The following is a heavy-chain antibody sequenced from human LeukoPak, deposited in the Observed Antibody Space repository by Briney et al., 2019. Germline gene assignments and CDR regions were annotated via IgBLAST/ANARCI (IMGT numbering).Heavy chain of an antibody. V-gene: IGHV3-66*01. CDR2: IYSGSST. D-gene: IGHD3-10*01. Sequence: GGSLRLSCAASGFTVSSNYMSWVSQAPGKGLEWVSLIYSGSSTYYADSVKGRFTISRDNSENTLYLQMNGLRAEDTAVYYCARDSKIRGEDGFDIWGRGTMVTVSS. J-gene: IGHJ3*02. CDR1: GFTVSSNY. CDR3: ARDSKIRGEDGFDI.